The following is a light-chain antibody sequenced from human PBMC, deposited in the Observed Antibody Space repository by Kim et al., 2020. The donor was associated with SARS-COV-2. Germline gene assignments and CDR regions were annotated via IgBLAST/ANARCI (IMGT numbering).Light chain of an antibody. V-gene: IGLV3-1*01. CDR1: KLGDKY. CDR2: QDS. Sequence: SYELTQPPSVSVSPGQTASITCSGDKLGDKYACWYQQKPGQSPVLVIYQDSKRPSGIPERFSGSNSGNTATLTISGTQAMDEADYYCQAWDSSTAHWVFGVGTKLTVL. J-gene: IGLJ3*02. CDR3: QAWDSSTAHWV.